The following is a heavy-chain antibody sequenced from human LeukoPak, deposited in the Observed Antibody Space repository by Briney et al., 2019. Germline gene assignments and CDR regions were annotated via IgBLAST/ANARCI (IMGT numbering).Heavy chain of an antibody. Sequence: GGSLRLSCAASGFTFSSYAMSWVRQAPGKGLEWVSAISGSGGSTYYADSVKGRFTISRDNSKNSLYLQMNSLRAEDTALYYCARIDYDSSGYPFDYWGQGTLVTVSS. D-gene: IGHD3-22*01. J-gene: IGHJ4*02. CDR2: ISGSGGST. V-gene: IGHV3-23*01. CDR1: GFTFSSYA. CDR3: ARIDYDSSGYPFDY.